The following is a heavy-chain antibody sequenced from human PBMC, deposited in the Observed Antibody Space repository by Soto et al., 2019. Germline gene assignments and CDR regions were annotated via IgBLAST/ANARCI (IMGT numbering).Heavy chain of an antibody. CDR3: TTDPPPTDAFDI. CDR1: GFTFSNAW. V-gene: IGHV3-15*01. J-gene: IGHJ3*02. CDR2: IKSKTDGGTT. Sequence: GGSLRLSCAASGFTFSNAWMSWVRQAPGKGLEWVGRIKSKTDGGTTDYAAPVKGRFTISRDDSKNTLYLQMNSLKTTDAAVYYCTTDPPPTDAFDIWGQGTMVTVSS.